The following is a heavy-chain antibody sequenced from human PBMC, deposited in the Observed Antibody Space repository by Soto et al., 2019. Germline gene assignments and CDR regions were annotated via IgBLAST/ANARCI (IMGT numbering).Heavy chain of an antibody. CDR3: AKDYYDGSASYGIEI. CDR2: INPKSGVA. J-gene: IGHJ3*02. Sequence: QVHLVQSGAEVKKPGASVKVSCKASGYTFTGYYIHWVRQAPGQGLEWMGWINPKSGVAHIAQKFEGWVTMTSDTSISTIYMELSSLRSNDTAVYYCAKDYYDGSASYGIEIWGQGTMVTVAS. V-gene: IGHV1-2*04. D-gene: IGHD3-16*01. CDR1: GYTFTGYY.